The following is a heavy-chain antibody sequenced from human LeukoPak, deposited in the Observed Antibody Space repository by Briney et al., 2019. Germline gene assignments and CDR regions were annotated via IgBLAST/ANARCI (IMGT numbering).Heavy chain of an antibody. CDR1: GYTFTSNH. D-gene: IGHD6-19*01. CDR2: FDPEDGET. V-gene: IGHV1-24*01. J-gene: IGHJ4*02. CDR3: ATSPRIAVAGRPYYFDY. Sequence: ASVKVSCKASGYTFTSNHMHWVRQAPGQGLVWMVGFDPEDGETIYAQKFQGRDTMTEDTSTDTAYMELSSLRSEDTAVYYCATSPRIAVAGRPYYFDYWGQGTLVTVSS.